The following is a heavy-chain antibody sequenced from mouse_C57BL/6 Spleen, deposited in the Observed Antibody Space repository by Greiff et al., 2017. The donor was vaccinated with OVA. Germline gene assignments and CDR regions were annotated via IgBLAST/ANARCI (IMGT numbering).Heavy chain of an antibody. CDR3: ARHTAPYYFDD. Sequence: EVHLVESGGDLVKPGGSLKLSCAASGFTFSSYGMSWVRQTPDKRLEWVATISSGGSYTNYPDSVKGRFTFSRDNSTNTLYLQMSSLKSEDTAMYYCARHTAPYYFDDWGQGTTLTVSS. J-gene: IGHJ2*01. V-gene: IGHV5-6*01. CDR2: ISSGGSYT. CDR1: GFTFSSYG.